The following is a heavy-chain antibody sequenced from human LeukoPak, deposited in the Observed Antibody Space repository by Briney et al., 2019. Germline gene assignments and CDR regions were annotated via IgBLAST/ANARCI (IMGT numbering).Heavy chain of an antibody. CDR3: ARGRGRFQH. V-gene: IGHV4-34*01. J-gene: IGHJ1*01. CDR2: INHSGST. CDR1: GGSFSGYY. Sequence: PSETLSLTCAVYGGSFSGYYWSWIRQPPGKGLEWIGEINHSGSTNYNPSLKSRVTISVDTSKNQFSLKLSSVTAADTAVYYCARGRGRFQHWGQGTLVTASS.